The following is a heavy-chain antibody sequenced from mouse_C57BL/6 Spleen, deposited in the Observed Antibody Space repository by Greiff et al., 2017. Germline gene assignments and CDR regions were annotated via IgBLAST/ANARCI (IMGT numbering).Heavy chain of an antibody. CDR1: GFNIKDYY. CDR3: ARDGDDPGAWFAY. J-gene: IGHJ3*01. CDR2: IDPEDGET. Sequence: DVHLVESGAELVQPGASVKLSCTASGFNIKDYYMHWVKQRTEQGLEWIGRIDPEDGETKYAPKFQGKATIPADTSSNTAYLQLSRLTSEDTAVYYCARDGDDPGAWFAYWGQGTLVTVSA. V-gene: IGHV14-2*01. D-gene: IGHD2-2*01.